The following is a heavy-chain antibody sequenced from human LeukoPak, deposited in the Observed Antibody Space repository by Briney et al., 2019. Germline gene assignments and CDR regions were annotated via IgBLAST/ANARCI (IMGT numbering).Heavy chain of an antibody. CDR3: AKDYCRDGNCPFPFLDS. CDR2: ITGTGGK. D-gene: IGHD2-15*01. Sequence: GGPLSSPCEAPGFTLTNNAGSWFRKAQGKGLEWASIITGTGGKYYGDSVKGRFVLSRDNSKNTVYMQMSSLRAEDTATYYCAKDYCRDGNCPFPFLDSWGQGTQVTVSS. J-gene: IGHJ4*02. CDR1: GFTLTNNA. V-gene: IGHV3-23*01.